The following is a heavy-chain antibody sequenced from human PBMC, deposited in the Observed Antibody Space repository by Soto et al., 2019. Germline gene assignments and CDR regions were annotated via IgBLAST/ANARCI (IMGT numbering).Heavy chain of an antibody. Sequence: ASVKVSCKASGYTFTSYDINWVRQATGQGLEWMGWMNPNSGNTGYAQKFQGRVTMTRNTSISTAYMELSSLRSEDTAVYYCARGKRGGHPRHYIVVGPAARGDNWFDPWGQGTLVTVSS. CDR3: ARGKRGGHPRHYIVVGPAARGDNWFDP. CDR1: GYTFTSYD. CDR2: MNPNSGNT. J-gene: IGHJ5*02. V-gene: IGHV1-8*01. D-gene: IGHD2-2*01.